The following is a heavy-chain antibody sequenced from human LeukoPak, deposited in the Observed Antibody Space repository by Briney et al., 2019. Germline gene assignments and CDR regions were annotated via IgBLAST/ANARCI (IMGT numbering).Heavy chain of an antibody. V-gene: IGHV1-2*02. J-gene: IGHJ5*02. Sequence: ASVKVSCKASGYTFTGYYMHWVRQAPGQGLEWMGWINPNSGGTNYAQKFQGRVTMTRDTSITTAYMELSRLRSDDTAVYYCARGVPMTTVTTTSYNWFDPWGQGTLVTVSS. CDR3: ARGVPMTTVTTTSYNWFDP. D-gene: IGHD4-17*01. CDR1: GYTFTGYY. CDR2: INPNSGGT.